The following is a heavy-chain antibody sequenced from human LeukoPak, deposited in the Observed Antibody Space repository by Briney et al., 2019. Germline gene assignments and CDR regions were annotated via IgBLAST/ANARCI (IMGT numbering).Heavy chain of an antibody. CDR2: FHLSGST. CDR3: ARSQYYNDKAFDI. J-gene: IGHJ3*02. Sequence: SETLSLTCNVSGYSIRGAYYWGWIRQTPEKGLQWIGSFHLSGSTYYNPSLKSRVTISIDTSKNHFSLRLSSTTAADTAVYYCARSQYYNDKAFDIWGQGTMVTVSS. D-gene: IGHD3-22*01. V-gene: IGHV4-38-2*02. CDR1: GYSIRGAYY.